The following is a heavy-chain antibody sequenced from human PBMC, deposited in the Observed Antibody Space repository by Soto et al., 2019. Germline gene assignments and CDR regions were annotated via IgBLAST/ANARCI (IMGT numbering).Heavy chain of an antibody. CDR1: GFTFSSYA. CDR3: AKEFMANYYDSSGYYYGDDC. Sequence: GGSLRLSCAASGFTFSSYAMSWVRQAPGKGLEWVSAISGSGDSTYYTDSVKGRFTISRDKSKNTLYLQMNSLRAEDKAVYYCAKEFMANYYDSSGYYYGDDCWGQGTLVTVSS. D-gene: IGHD3-22*01. J-gene: IGHJ4*02. CDR2: ISGSGDST. V-gene: IGHV3-23*01.